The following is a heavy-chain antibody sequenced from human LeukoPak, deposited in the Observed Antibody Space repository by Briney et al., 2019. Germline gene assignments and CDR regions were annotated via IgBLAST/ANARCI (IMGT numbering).Heavy chain of an antibody. J-gene: IGHJ4*02. Sequence: GGSLRLSCAASGFTFSSYAMSWVRQAPGRGLEWVSAISGSGGSTYYADSVKGRFTISRDNSKNTLYLQMNSLRAEDTAVYYCAKEGGYYDILTGYYSPGYFDYWGQGTLVTVSS. CDR2: ISGSGGST. CDR1: GFTFSSYA. D-gene: IGHD3-9*01. CDR3: AKEGGYYDILTGYYSPGYFDY. V-gene: IGHV3-23*01.